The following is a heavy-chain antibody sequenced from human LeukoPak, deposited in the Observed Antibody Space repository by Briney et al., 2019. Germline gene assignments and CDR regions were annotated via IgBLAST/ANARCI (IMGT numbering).Heavy chain of an antibody. V-gene: IGHV4-38-2*02. J-gene: IGHJ4*02. CDR3: ARDRGGANFDY. D-gene: IGHD3-16*01. CDR1: GYSISSGYY. CDR2: IYHSGST. Sequence: SETLSLTCTVSGYSISSGYYWGWIRQPPGKGLEWIGSIYHSGSTYYNPSLKSRVTISVDTSKNQFSLKLSSVTAADTAVYYCARDRGGANFDYWGQGTLVTVSS.